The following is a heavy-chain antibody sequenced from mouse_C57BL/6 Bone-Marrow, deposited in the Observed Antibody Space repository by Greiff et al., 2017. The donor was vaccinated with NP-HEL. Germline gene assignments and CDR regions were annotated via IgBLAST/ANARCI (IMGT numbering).Heavy chain of an antibody. D-gene: IGHD1-1*01. CDR1: GYSFTSYY. V-gene: IGHV1-66*01. Sequence: VKLVESGPELVKPGASVKISCKASGYSFTSYYIHWVKQRPGQGLEWIGWIYPGSGNTKYNEKFKGKATLTADTSSSTAYMQLSSLTSEDSAVYYCAREGYYGSSYGCAYWGQGTLVTVSA. CDR3: AREGYYGSSYGCAY. J-gene: IGHJ3*01. CDR2: IYPGSGNT.